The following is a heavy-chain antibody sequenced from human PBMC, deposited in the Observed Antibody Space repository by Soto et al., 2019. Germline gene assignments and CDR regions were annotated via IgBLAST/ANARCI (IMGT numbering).Heavy chain of an antibody. D-gene: IGHD3-22*01. Sequence: SVKVSCKASGGTFSSYAISWVRQAPGQGLEWMGGIIPIFGTANYAQKFQGRVTITADESTSTAYMELSSLRSEDTAVYYCARGVSSGYKLLASPEIAFDMWGQGTMVTVSS. CDR1: GGTFSSYA. CDR2: IIPIFGTA. CDR3: ARGVSSGYKLLASPEIAFDM. J-gene: IGHJ3*02. V-gene: IGHV1-69*13.